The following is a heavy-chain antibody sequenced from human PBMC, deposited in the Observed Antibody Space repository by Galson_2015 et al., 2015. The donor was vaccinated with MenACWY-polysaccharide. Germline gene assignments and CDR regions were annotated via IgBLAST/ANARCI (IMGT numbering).Heavy chain of an antibody. J-gene: IGHJ3*02. Sequence: SLRLSCAASGSRFSNSGMHWVRQAPGKGLEWVAVIQYDGGNKVYADSVKGRFTISRDNSKNTVFLEMNNLRAEDTALYYCAREGSRIVFHAFDTWGQGTMVIVSS. CDR2: IQYDGGNK. V-gene: IGHV3-33*01. CDR1: GSRFSNSG. D-gene: IGHD3-10*02. CDR3: AREGSRIVFHAFDT.